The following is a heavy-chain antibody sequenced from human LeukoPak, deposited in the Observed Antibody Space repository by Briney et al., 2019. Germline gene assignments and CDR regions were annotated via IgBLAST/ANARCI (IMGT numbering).Heavy chain of an antibody. CDR1: GFSLSTSEVG. J-gene: IGHJ4*02. CDR2: IYWNDDK. CDR3: ARLVDYYDSGGYYADY. V-gene: IGHV2-5*01. Sequence: SGPTLVKPTQTLTLTCTFSGFSLSTSEVGVGWIRQPPGKALGWLALIYWNDDKRYSPSLKSRLTITKDTSENQVVLIMTNMDPVDTATYYCARLVDYYDSGGYYADYWGQGTLVTVSS. D-gene: IGHD3-22*01.